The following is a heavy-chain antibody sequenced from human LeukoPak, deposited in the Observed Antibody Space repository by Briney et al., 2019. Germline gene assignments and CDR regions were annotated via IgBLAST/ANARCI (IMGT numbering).Heavy chain of an antibody. CDR1: GFTFSSYS. J-gene: IGHJ5*02. D-gene: IGHD6-13*01. CDR2: ISSSSSYI. Sequence: GGSLRLPCAASGFTFSSYSMNWVRQAPGKGLEWVSSISSSSSYIYYADSVKGRFTISRDNAKNSLYLQMNSLRAEDTAVYYCARGSIAAAGDNWFDPWGQGTLVTVSS. CDR3: ARGSIAAAGDNWFDP. V-gene: IGHV3-21*01.